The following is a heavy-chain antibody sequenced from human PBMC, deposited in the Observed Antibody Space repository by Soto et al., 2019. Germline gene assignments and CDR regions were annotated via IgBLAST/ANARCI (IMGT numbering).Heavy chain of an antibody. D-gene: IGHD2-2*01. Sequence: QVQLVQSGAEVKKPGASVKVSCKASGYTFTSYAMHWVRQAPGQRLEWMGWINAGNGNTKYSQKFQGRVTITRDTSASTAYMELSSLRSEDTAVYYCARSPDCSSTSCYARPLTYWGQGTLVTVSS. J-gene: IGHJ4*02. V-gene: IGHV1-3*01. CDR2: INAGNGNT. CDR3: ARSPDCSSTSCYARPLTY. CDR1: GYTFTSYA.